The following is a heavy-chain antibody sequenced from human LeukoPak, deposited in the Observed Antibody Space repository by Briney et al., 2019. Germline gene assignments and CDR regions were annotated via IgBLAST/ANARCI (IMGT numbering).Heavy chain of an antibody. CDR1: VRSFSGDY. CDR2: INHSGST. J-gene: IGHJ4*02. CDR3: ARGRRWLQN. Sequence: PSETLSLTCAVDVRSFSGDYWSWSRQPAGKGLELIGEINHSGSTNYNPSLKIRVTISVDTSKHQFSLKLSSVTAADTAVYYCARGRRWLQNWGQGTLVTVSS. D-gene: IGHD5-24*01. V-gene: IGHV4-34*01.